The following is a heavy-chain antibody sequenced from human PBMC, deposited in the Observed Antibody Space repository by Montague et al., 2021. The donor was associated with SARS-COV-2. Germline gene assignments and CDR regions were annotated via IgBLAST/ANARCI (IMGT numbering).Heavy chain of an antibody. V-gene: IGHV4-59*01. CDR3: SRAVVGAKTVTFES. D-gene: IGHD2-15*01. J-gene: IGHJ4*02. CDR1: GGSINNYF. Sequence: SETLSLTCSVSGGSINNYFWGWIRQSPGKGLEWVGYMNTTGSTASNPSLKSRVIISVDTSKTQISLKLSSVSAADTAVYYCSRAVVGAKTVTFESWGQGTLVTVSS. CDR2: MNTTGST.